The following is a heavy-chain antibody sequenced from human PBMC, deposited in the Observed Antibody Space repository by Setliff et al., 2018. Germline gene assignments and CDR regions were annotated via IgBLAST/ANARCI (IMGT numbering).Heavy chain of an antibody. D-gene: IGHD3-10*01. J-gene: IGHJ6*03. V-gene: IGHV1-18*01. Sequence: ASVKVSCKASGYTFTNYGISWARQAPGQGLEWMGWISAYNGNTNYAQKLQGRVTMTTDTSTSTAYMELRSLRSDDTAAYYCARVFFGVNDGLYHYFNMDIWGKGTTVTVSS. CDR2: ISAYNGNT. CDR3: ARVFFGVNDGLYHYFNMDI. CDR1: GYTFTNYG.